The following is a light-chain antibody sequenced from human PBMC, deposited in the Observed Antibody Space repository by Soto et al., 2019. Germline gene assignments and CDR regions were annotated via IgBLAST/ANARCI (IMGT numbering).Light chain of an antibody. CDR3: QQSISTPT. J-gene: IGKJ2*01. CDR2: AAS. CDR1: QSISRY. V-gene: IGKV1-39*01. Sequence: DIQMTQSPSSLSASVGDRVTITCRASQSISRYLNWYQQKPGKVPKLLIYAASSLQSGVPSRFSGSGSGIDFTLTISSLQPEDFATYYCQQSISTPTFGQGTKLEIK.